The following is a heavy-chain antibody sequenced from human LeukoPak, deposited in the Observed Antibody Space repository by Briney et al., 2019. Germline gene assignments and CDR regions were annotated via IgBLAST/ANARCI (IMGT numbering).Heavy chain of an antibody. V-gene: IGHV3-23*01. CDR3: ATSGSGWYRFDY. CDR2: ISGSGATT. D-gene: IGHD6-19*01. Sequence: GGSLRLSCAASGFTFSSYAMSWVRQAPGKGLEWVSAISGSGATTYYADSVRGRFSISRDISKNTLYLQMNGLRVEDTAVYYCATSGSGWYRFDYWGQGTLVSVSS. J-gene: IGHJ4*02. CDR1: GFTFSSYA.